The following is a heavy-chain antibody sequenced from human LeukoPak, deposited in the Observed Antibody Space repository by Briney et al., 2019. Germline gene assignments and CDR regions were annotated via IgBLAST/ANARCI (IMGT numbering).Heavy chain of an antibody. CDR1: GFTVSSNY. CDR2: IYSGGST. D-gene: IGHD1-26*01. J-gene: IGHJ4*02. V-gene: IGHV3-66*01. CDR3: ARSLVHSGSKGVFDY. Sequence: GGSLRLSSAASGFTVSSNYMSWVRQAPGKGLEWVSIIYSGGSTSYADSVKGRFTSSRDNSKNTLYLQMNSLRAEDTAVYYCARSLVHSGSKGVFDYWGEGTLVTVSS.